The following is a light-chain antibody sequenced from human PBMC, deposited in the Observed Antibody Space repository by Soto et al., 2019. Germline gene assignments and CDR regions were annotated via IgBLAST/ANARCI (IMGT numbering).Light chain of an antibody. CDR3: QQYNTRWT. Sequence: EIVMTQSPVTLSVSPGERATLSCRASQSVSSNLAWYQQKPGQAPRFLIYGASTRAAGIPARFSGSGSGTEFTLTISSLQSEDFAVYHCQQYNTRWTFGQGTKVEIK. J-gene: IGKJ1*01. CDR1: QSVSSN. CDR2: GAS. V-gene: IGKV3-15*01.